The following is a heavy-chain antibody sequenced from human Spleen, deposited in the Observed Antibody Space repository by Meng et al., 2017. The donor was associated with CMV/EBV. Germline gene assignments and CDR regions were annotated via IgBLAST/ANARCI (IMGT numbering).Heavy chain of an antibody. CDR1: GFTFSNYW. CDR3: ARDLGYSSDSGY. D-gene: IGHD6-19*01. Sequence: GESLKISCAASGFTFSNYWMTWVRQAPGKGLEWVSVIYSGGGTYYADSVKGRFTISRDNSKNTVFLQMNNLRPDDTAVYFCARDLGYSSDSGYWGQGTLVTVSS. J-gene: IGHJ4*02. CDR2: IYSGGGT. V-gene: IGHV3-66*02.